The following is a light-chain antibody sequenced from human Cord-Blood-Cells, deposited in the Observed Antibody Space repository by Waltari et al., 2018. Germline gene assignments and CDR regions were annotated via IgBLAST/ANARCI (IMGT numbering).Light chain of an antibody. CDR2: DAS. V-gene: IGKV3-11*01. Sequence: EIVLTQSPATLSLSPGESATLSCRASQSVRSNLAWYQQNPGQAPRLLIYDASNRAAGIPARFSGSGSGTVFPLTISSLEPEDFAVYYCQQRSNWPPWTFGQGTKVEIK. CDR1: QSVRSN. CDR3: QQRSNWPPWT. J-gene: IGKJ1*01.